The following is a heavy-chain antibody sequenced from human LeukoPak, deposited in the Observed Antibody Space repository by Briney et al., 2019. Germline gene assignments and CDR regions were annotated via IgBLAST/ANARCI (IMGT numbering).Heavy chain of an antibody. Sequence: GGSLRLSCAASGFTVSSNYMSWVRQAPGKGLEWVAVISYDGSNKYYADSVKGRFTISRDNSKNTLYLQMNSLRAEDTAVYYCAKGGLPAYFDYWGQGTLVTVSS. J-gene: IGHJ4*02. CDR3: AKGGLPAYFDY. D-gene: IGHD3-16*01. CDR1: GFTVSSNY. V-gene: IGHV3-30*18. CDR2: ISYDGSNK.